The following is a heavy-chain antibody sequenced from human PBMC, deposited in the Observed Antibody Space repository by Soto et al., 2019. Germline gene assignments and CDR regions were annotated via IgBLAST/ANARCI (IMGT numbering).Heavy chain of an antibody. D-gene: IGHD3-22*01. CDR2: ISGDGSST. CDR3: TRPRYDGSGTPFDH. CDR1: GLTFSSYW. V-gene: IGHV3-74*01. Sequence: GSLRLSCAASGLTFSSYWMHWVRQAPGKGLVWVSRISGDGSSTTYADSVKGRFIISRDNAKNTLYLQMNSLRAEDTAVYYCTRPRYDGSGTPFDHWGQGTLVTVSS. J-gene: IGHJ4*02.